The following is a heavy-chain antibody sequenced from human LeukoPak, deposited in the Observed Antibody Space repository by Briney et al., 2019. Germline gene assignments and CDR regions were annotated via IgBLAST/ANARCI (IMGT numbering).Heavy chain of an antibody. CDR3: TRQGARPDY. Sequence: GGSLRLSCAASGFTFDDYVMRWVRQAPGKGLEWVSLISGDGGSTHYADSVKGRFTISRDNSKNSLYLQMNSLRGEDTALYYCTRQGARPDYWGQGTLVTVPS. CDR2: ISGDGGST. CDR1: GFTFDDYV. V-gene: IGHV3-43*02. J-gene: IGHJ4*02.